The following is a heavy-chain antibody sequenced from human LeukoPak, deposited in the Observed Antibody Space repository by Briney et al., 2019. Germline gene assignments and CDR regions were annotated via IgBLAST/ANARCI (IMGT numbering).Heavy chain of an antibody. CDR2: INSRRFTI. J-gene: IGHJ4*02. CDR3: ARVFNGNSSGWYYFDS. V-gene: IGHV3-48*02. Sequence: GGSLRLSCAASGFTFSSYSMNWVRQAPGKGLEWVSYINSRRFTIYYADSVKGRFTISRDNAKNSLYLQMNSLRDEDTAVYYCARVFNGNSSGWYYFDSWGQGTLVTVSS. CDR1: GFTFSSYS. D-gene: IGHD6-19*01.